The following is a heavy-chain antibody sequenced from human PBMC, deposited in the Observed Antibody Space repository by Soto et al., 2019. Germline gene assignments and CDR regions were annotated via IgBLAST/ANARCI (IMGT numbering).Heavy chain of an antibody. V-gene: IGHV3-23*01. CDR1: GFTFSKYA. CDR2: INGGSDSI. D-gene: IGHD3-22*01. Sequence: GGSLRLSCAASGFTFSKYAMSWGRQAPGKGLEWVSGINGGSDSIYHADSVKGRFTISRDNAKNTLLLQMSSLRAEDTAVYYCARALYYYDSSGYYGSWGQGT. CDR3: ARALYYYDSSGYYGS. J-gene: IGHJ5*02.